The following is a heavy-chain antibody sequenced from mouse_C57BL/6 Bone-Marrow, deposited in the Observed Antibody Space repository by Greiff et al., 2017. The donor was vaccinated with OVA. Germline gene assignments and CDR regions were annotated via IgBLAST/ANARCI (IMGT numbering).Heavy chain of an antibody. V-gene: IGHV1-19*01. CDR3: ARPSVTTVVDY. D-gene: IGHD1-1*01. J-gene: IGHJ2*01. Sequence: EVQLQQSGPVLVKPGASVKMSCKASGYTFTDYYMNWVKQSPGKSLEWIGDINPYNGGTSYNQKFKGKATLTVDKSSSTAYMQLNSLTSEDSAVYYCARPSVTTVVDYWGQGTTLTVSS. CDR2: INPYNGGT. CDR1: GYTFTDYY.